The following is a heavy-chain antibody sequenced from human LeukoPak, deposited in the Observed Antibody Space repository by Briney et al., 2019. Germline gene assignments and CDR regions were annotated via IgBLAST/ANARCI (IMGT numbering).Heavy chain of an antibody. CDR2: ISSSSSYI. J-gene: IGHJ3*02. D-gene: IGHD3-22*01. CDR1: GFTFSSYS. Sequence: PGGSPRLSCAASGFTFSSYSMNWVRQAPGKGLEWVSSISSSSSYIYYADSVKGRFTISRDNAKNSLYLQMNSLRAEDTAVYYCARDQYDSSRYDAFDIWGQGTMVTVSS. V-gene: IGHV3-21*01. CDR3: ARDQYDSSRYDAFDI.